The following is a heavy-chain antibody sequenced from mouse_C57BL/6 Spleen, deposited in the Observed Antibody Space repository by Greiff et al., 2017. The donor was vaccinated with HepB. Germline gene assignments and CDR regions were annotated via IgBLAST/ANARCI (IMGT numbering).Heavy chain of an antibody. V-gene: IGHV1-42*01. Sequence: VQLKQSGPELVKPGASVKISCKASGYSFTGYYMNWVKQSPEKSLEWIGEINPSTGGTTYNQKFKAKATLTVDKSSSTAYMQLKSLTSEDSAVYYCATRGGPFAYWGQGTLVTVSA. CDR2: INPSTGGT. CDR3: ATRGGPFAY. J-gene: IGHJ3*01. CDR1: GYSFTGYY.